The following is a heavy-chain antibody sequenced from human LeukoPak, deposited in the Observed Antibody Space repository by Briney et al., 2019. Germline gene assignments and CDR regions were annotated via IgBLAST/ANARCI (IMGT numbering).Heavy chain of an antibody. V-gene: IGHV3-30-3*01. D-gene: IGHD6-13*01. J-gene: IGHJ4*02. CDR1: GFTFSSYA. CDR3: ARDSSSWYYFDY. Sequence: GSLILSCAASGFTFSSYAMHWVRQAPGKGLEWVAVISYDGSNKYYADSVKGRFTISRDNSKNTLNLQMNSLRAEDTAVYYCARDSSSWYYFDYWGQGTLVTVSS. CDR2: ISYDGSNK.